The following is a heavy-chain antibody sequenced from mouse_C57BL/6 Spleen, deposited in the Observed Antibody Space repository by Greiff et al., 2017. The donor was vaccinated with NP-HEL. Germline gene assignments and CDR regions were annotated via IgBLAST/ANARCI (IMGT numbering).Heavy chain of an antibody. CDR3: ARHYYGSSYAMDY. CDR2: IFPRSGNT. V-gene: IGHV1-81*01. D-gene: IGHD1-1*01. CDR1: GYTFTSYG. J-gene: IGHJ4*01. Sequence: VQLQQSGAELARPGASVKLSCKASGYTFTSYGLSWVKQRPGQGLEWIGEIFPRSGNTYYNEKFKGKATLPADKSSSTAYMELRSLTSEDSAVYFCARHYYGSSYAMDYWGQGTSVTVAS.